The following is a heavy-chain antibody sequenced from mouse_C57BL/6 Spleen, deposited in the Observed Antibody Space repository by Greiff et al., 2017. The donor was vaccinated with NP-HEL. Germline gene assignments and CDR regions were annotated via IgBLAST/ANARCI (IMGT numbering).Heavy chain of an antibody. D-gene: IGHD2-5*01. CDR3: AKGSPAYYSNYYAMDY. V-gene: IGHV5-17*01. CDR2: ISSGSSTI. Sequence: EVMLVESGGGLVKPGGSLKLSCAASGFTFSDYGMHWVRQAPEKGLEWVAYISSGSSTIYYADTVKGRFTISRDNAKNTLFLQMTSLRSEDTAMYYCAKGSPAYYSNYYAMDYWGQGTSVTVSS. CDR1: GFTFSDYG. J-gene: IGHJ4*01.